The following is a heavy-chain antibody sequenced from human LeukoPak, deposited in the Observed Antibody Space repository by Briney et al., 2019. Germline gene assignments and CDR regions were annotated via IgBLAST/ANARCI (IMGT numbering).Heavy chain of an antibody. CDR3: ANSDCSSTSCLSGDY. CDR2: ISGSGGST. V-gene: IGHV3-23*01. CDR1: GFTFSSYA. J-gene: IGHJ4*02. Sequence: GGSLRLSCAAAGFTFSSYAMSWVRQAPGKGLEWVSAISGSGGSTYYADSVKGRFTISRDNSKNTLYLQMNSLRAEDTAVYYCANSDCSSTSCLSGDYWGQGTLVTVSS. D-gene: IGHD2-2*01.